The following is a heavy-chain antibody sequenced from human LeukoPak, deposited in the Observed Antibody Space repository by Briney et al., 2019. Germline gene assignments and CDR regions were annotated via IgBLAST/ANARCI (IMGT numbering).Heavy chain of an antibody. Sequence: ASVKVSCKASVYTFTSYDINWVRQATGQGLEWMGWMNPNSGNTGYAQKFQGRVTMTRNTSISTAYMELSSLRSEDTAVYYCARAAVRGYQLLLGYWGQGTLVTVSS. CDR2: MNPNSGNT. CDR1: VYTFTSYD. D-gene: IGHD2-2*01. CDR3: ARAAVRGYQLLLGY. V-gene: IGHV1-8*01. J-gene: IGHJ4*02.